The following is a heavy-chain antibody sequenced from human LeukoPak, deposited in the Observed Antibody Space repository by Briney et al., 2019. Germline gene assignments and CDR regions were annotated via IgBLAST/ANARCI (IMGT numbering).Heavy chain of an antibody. V-gene: IGHV3-30-3*01. Sequence: GGSLRLFCAASGFTFSSYAMHWVRQAPGKGLEWVAVISYDGSNKYYADSVKGRFTISRDNSKNTLYLQMNSLRAEDTAVCYCASSGLSGGHYYFDYWGQGTLVTVSS. D-gene: IGHD3-16*01. CDR3: ASSGLSGGHYYFDY. J-gene: IGHJ4*02. CDR2: ISYDGSNK. CDR1: GFTFSSYA.